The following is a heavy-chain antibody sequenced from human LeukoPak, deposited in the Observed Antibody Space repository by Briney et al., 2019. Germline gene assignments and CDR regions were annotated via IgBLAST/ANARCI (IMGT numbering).Heavy chain of an antibody. CDR2: IYYSGST. J-gene: IGHJ3*02. CDR3: ARRHKVGAGDALDI. D-gene: IGHD3-10*01. V-gene: IGHV4-59*08. CDR1: GGSISNYY. Sequence: PSETLSLTCTVSGGSISNYYWTWIRRPPGKGLEWIGYIYYSGSTNYNPSLKSRVTISVDTSKNQFSLKLTSVTAADTAVYYCARRHKVGAGDALDIWGQGTMVTVSS.